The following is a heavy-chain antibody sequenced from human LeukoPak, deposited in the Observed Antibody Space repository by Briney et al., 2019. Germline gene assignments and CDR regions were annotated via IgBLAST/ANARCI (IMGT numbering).Heavy chain of an antibody. CDR2: IIPIFGTA. D-gene: IGHD2-2*02. CDR1: GGTFSSYA. CDR3: ARVVVPAAIVPHFDY. V-gene: IGHV1-69*13. Sequence: SVKVSCKASGGTFSSYAISWVRQAPGQRLEWMGGIIPIFGTANYAQKFQGRVTITADESTRTAYMELSSLRSEDTAVYYCARVVVPAAIVPHFDYWGQGTLVTVSS. J-gene: IGHJ4*02.